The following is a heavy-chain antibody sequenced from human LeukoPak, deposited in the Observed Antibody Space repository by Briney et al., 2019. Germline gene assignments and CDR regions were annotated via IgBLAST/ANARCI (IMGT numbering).Heavy chain of an antibody. CDR1: GYYTFTSYG. D-gene: IGHD3-3*01. CDR2: INPYNGNT. J-gene: IGHJ5*02. Sequence: ASVKVSCKASGYYTFTSYGINWVRQAPGQGLEWMGWINPYNGNTNYAQKLQGRVTMTTDTSTSTAYMELRSLRSDDTAVYYCARDKASITIFGVPSNWFDPWGQGTLVTVSS. CDR3: ARDKASITIFGVPSNWFDP. V-gene: IGHV1-18*01.